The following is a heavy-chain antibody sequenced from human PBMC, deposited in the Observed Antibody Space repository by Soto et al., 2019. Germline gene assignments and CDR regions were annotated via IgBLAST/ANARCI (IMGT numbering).Heavy chain of an antibody. D-gene: IGHD3-16*02. CDR3: AKEIVSGPYYYYGMDV. CDR1: GFTFSSYA. CDR2: ISGSGSST. Sequence: PGGSLRLSCSASGFTFSSYAMSWVRQAPGKGLEWVSAISGSGSSTYYADSVKGRFTISRDNSKNTLYLQMNSLRAEDTAVYYCAKEIVSGPYYYYGMDVWGQGTTVTVSS. V-gene: IGHV3-23*01. J-gene: IGHJ6*02.